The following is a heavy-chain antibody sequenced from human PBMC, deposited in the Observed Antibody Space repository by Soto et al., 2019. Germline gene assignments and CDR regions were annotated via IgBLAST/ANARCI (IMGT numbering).Heavy chain of an antibody. CDR3: VRDLGWSPLWEY. CDR1: GFTFSDYY. Sequence: QVHLVESGGGLVKPGGSLGLSCTASGFTFSDYYMSWIRQAPGKGLEWISYISSTSSYTNYADSVKGRFTISRDNAENSLYLQMNSLRDEDTAVYYCVRDLGWSPLWEYWGQGTLVTVSS. V-gene: IGHV3-11*05. CDR2: ISSTSSYT. J-gene: IGHJ4*02. D-gene: IGHD1-26*01.